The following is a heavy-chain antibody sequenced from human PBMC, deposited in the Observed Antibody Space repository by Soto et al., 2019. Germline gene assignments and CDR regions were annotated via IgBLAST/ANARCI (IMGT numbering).Heavy chain of an antibody. CDR1: GFAFYDYA. CDR2: INWNSGSI. D-gene: IGHD6-13*01. CDR3: VKDESINWYSGHFRH. V-gene: IGHV3-9*01. Sequence: GGSLRLSCAASGFAFYDYAIHWCGQLPGKGLEWVSGINWNSGSIGYGDSVKGRFAISRDNAKNSLHLQMNSLSAEDTAFYYCVKDESINWYSGHFRHWGQGTLVTAPQ. J-gene: IGHJ1*01.